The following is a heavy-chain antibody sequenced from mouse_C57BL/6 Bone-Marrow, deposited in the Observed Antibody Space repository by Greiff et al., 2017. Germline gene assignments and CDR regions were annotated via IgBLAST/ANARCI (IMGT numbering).Heavy chain of an antibody. V-gene: IGHV3-6*01. Sequence: VQLKESGPGLVKPSQSLSLTCSVTGYSITSGYYWNWIRQFPGNKLEWMGYISYDGSNNYNPSLKNRISITRDTSKNQFFLKLNSVTTEDTATYYCARAIYYDPYYFDYWGQGTTLTVSS. CDR2: ISYDGSN. D-gene: IGHD2-4*01. CDR3: ARAIYYDPYYFDY. J-gene: IGHJ2*01. CDR1: GYSITSGYY.